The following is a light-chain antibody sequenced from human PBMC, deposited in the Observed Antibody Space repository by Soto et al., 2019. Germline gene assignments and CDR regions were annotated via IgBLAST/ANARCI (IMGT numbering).Light chain of an antibody. J-gene: IGKJ1*01. CDR3: QQYGSSTWT. Sequence: DIVLTQSPGTLYLSPGERATLSCRASQSVSSSYFAWYQQKPGQAPRLLIYAASRRASGIPDRFSGSGSGTDFTLTINRLEPEDFAVYYCQQYGSSTWTFGQGTKVDI. V-gene: IGKV3-20*01. CDR1: QSVSSSY. CDR2: AAS.